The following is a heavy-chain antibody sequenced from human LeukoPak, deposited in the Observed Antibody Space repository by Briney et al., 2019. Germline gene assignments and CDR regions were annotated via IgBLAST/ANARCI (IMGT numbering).Heavy chain of an antibody. V-gene: IGHV3-30*04. CDR3: ARAFKAYDYVWGSFLNWFDP. CDR1: GFTFSSYA. CDR2: ISYDGSNK. D-gene: IGHD3-16*01. Sequence: GGSLRLSCAASGFTFSSYAMHWVRQAPGKGLEWVAVISYDGSNKYYADSVKGRFTISRDNSKNTLYLQMNSLRAEDTAVYYCARAFKAYDYVWGSFLNWFDPWGQGTLVTVSS. J-gene: IGHJ5*02.